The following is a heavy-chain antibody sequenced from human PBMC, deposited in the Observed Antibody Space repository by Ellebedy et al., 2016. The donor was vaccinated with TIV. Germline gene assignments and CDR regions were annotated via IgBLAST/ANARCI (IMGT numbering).Heavy chain of an antibody. D-gene: IGHD6-13*01. Sequence: ASVKVSCKASGYTFTSYYMHWVRQAPGQGLEWMGWINPNSGGTNYAQKFQGWVTMTRDTSISTAYMELSRLRSDDTAVYYCARGSSSRWYVAFDIWGQGTMVTVSS. V-gene: IGHV1-2*04. CDR1: GYTFTSYY. CDR3: ARGSSSRWYVAFDI. CDR2: INPNSGGT. J-gene: IGHJ3*02.